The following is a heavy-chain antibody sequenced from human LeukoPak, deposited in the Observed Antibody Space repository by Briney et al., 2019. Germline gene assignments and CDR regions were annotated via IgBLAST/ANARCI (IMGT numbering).Heavy chain of an antibody. CDR3: ARGRGNWNDGRYWFDP. CDR2: IYYSGST. J-gene: IGHJ5*02. Sequence: SETLSLTCTVSGGSISSSSYYWGWIRQPPGKGLEWIGSIYYSGSTYYNPSLKSRVTISVDTSKNQLSLKLSSVTAADTAVYYCARGRGNWNDGRYWFDPWGQGTLVTVSS. V-gene: IGHV4-39*07. CDR1: GGSISSSSYY. D-gene: IGHD1-1*01.